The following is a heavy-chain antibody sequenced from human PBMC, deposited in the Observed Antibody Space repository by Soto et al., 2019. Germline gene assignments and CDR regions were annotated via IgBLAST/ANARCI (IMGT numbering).Heavy chain of an antibody. Sequence: SLRLSCAASGFTFSSYSMNWVRQAPGKGLEWVSSISSSSSSTYYADSVKGRFTISRDNSKNTLYLQMNSLRAEDTAVYYCAKGVDPPFRPGFDYWGQGTLVTVSS. CDR1: GFTFSSYS. J-gene: IGHJ4*02. CDR2: ISSSSSST. CDR3: AKGVDPPFRPGFDY. V-gene: IGHV3-23*01.